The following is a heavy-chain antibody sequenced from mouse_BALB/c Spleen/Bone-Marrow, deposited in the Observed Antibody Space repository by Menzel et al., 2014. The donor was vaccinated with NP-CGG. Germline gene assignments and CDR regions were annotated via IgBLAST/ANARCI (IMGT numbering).Heavy chain of an antibody. Sequence: SGPELMKPGASVKISCKASGYSFTSYYIHWVKQNHGKSLEWIXXIDXXNGVTIYNQKFKGKATLTADKSSSTAYMHLSSLTSEDSAVYYCARRVITTGPGFAYWGQGTLVTVSA. V-gene: IGHV1-28*01. J-gene: IGHJ3*01. CDR1: GYSFTSYY. CDR2: IDXXNGVT. CDR3: ARRVITTGPGFAY. D-gene: IGHD2-4*01.